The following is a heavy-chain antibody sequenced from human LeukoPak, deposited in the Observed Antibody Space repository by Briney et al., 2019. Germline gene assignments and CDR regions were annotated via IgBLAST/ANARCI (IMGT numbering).Heavy chain of an antibody. CDR1: GVTFSSYA. CDR2: IIPIFGTA. CDR3: ARPRGSYTSNFDY. J-gene: IGHJ4*02. D-gene: IGHD3-16*01. Sequence: ASVKVSCKASGVTFSSYAISWVRQAPGQGLEWMGGIIPIFGTANYAQKFQGRVTITADESTSTAYMELSSLRSEDTAVYYCARPRGSYTSNFDYWGQGTLVSVSS. V-gene: IGHV1-69*13.